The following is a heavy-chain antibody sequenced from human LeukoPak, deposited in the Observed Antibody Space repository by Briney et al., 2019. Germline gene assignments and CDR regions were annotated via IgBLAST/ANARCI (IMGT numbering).Heavy chain of an antibody. CDR3: AKYGPQDSGSSHFDY. D-gene: IGHD1-26*01. CDR1: GFTFSSYA. CDR2: TRDSGSST. Sequence: GGALRLSCAASGFTFSSYAMSWVRQAPGKGLEWVSATRDSGSSTHYADSVKGRFTTSRDNSKNTLFLQMNSLRAEDTAIYYCAKYGPQDSGSSHFDYWGQGALVTVSS. J-gene: IGHJ4*02. V-gene: IGHV3-23*01.